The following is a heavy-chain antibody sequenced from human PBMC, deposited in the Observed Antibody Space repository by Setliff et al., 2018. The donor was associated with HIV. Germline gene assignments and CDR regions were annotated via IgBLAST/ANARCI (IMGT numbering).Heavy chain of an antibody. CDR3: ARDEGRATGSWWDQSASWYLDY. V-gene: IGHV4-4*07. CDR1: GGSISSYY. Sequence: SETLSLTCTVSGGSISSYYWSWIRQPAGKRLEFIGRISAAWTINYNPSLRSRVTLSVDTSENQFSLTVNSVTAADTAMYFCARDEGRATGSWWDQSASWYLDYWGHGILVTVSS. CDR2: ISAAWTI. D-gene: IGHD6-13*01. J-gene: IGHJ4*01.